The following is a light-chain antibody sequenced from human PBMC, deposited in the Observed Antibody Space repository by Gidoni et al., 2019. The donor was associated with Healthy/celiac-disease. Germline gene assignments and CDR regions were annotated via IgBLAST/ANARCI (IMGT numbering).Light chain of an antibody. Sequence: DIQLTQSPSFLSASVGDRVTITCRDSQGIISYLAWYQQKPGKAPKLLIYAASTLQSGVPSRFSGSGSGTEFTLTISSLQPEDFATYYCQQLNSYRLTFGGGTKVEIK. CDR1: QGIISY. V-gene: IGKV1-9*01. CDR3: QQLNSYRLT. CDR2: AAS. J-gene: IGKJ4*01.